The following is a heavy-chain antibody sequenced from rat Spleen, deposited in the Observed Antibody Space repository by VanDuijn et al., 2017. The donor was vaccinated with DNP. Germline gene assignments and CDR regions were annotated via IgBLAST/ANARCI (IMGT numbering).Heavy chain of an antibody. CDR1: GFIFNDYA. V-gene: IGHV5-17*01. CDR3: ATRTIAAISTFSMDA. Sequence: EVQLVESGGDLVQPGRSLKLSCVASGFIFNDYALAWVRQAPKKGLEWVATISYDGLRPYYRDSVKGLFTISRDDAKSALYLQMDSLRSEDTATYYCATRTIAAISTFSMDAWGQGTSVTVSS. D-gene: IGHD1-2*01. J-gene: IGHJ4*01. CDR2: ISYDGLRP.